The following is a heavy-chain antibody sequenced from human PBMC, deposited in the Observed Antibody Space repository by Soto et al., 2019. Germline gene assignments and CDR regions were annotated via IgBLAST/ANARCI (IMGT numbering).Heavy chain of an antibody. CDR1: GGSVSSGSYY. V-gene: IGHV4-39*01. J-gene: IGHJ4*02. D-gene: IGHD3-10*01. Sequence: PSETLSLTCTVSGGSVSSGSYYWGWIRQPPGKGLEWIGSIYYSGSTYYNPSLKSRVTISVDTSKNQFSLKLSSVTAADTAVYYCARHVITRTMVRGVIGYFDYWGQGTLVTVSS. CDR3: ARHVITRTMVRGVIGYFDY. CDR2: IYYSGST.